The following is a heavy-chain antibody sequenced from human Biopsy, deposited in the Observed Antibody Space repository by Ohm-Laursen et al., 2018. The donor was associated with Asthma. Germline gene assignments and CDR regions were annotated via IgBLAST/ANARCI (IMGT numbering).Heavy chain of an antibody. CDR1: GFTFSHYN. J-gene: IGHJ6*02. CDR3: ARVGYCTSPTCPWGRYATDV. Sequence: SLRLSCTASGFTFSHYNMNWVRQAPGKGLEWVSSITDTSRYIKYADSVKGRFTISRDNAKNSLYLQMNSLRAEDTAVYYCARVGYCTSPTCPWGRYATDVWGQGTTVTVSS. CDR2: ITDTSRYI. D-gene: IGHD2-8*01. V-gene: IGHV3-21*01.